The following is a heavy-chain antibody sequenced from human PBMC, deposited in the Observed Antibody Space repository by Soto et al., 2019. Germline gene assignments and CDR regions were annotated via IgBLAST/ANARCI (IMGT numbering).Heavy chain of an antibody. V-gene: IGHV1-69*06. Sequence: QVQLEQSGAEVKKPGSSVKVSCKASGGTLSDHGVAWLRQAPGQGLEWMGGTIPVFNTAKYAQKFQGRVTFTADKFTNIAYLELSSLRSEDTAFYFCARGVYGSGNYYTGPAAFDIWGQGTRVIVSS. CDR3: ARGVYGSGNYYTGPAAFDI. J-gene: IGHJ3*02. D-gene: IGHD3-10*01. CDR2: TIPVFNTA. CDR1: GGTLSDHG.